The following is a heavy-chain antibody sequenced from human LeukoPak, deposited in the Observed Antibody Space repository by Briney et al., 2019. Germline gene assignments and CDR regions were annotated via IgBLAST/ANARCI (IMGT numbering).Heavy chain of an antibody. J-gene: IGHJ4*02. CDR1: GYTFTNYD. V-gene: IGHV1-8*01. CDR2: MNPNSGIT. Sequence: ASVKVSCKASGYTFTNYDINWVRQATGQGLEWMGYMNPNSGITTYAQKFQGRVTMTRNTSITTAYMELRSLRSEDTAVYYCARVPRELGAYWGQGTLVTVSS. D-gene: IGHD3-16*01. CDR3: ARVPRELGAY.